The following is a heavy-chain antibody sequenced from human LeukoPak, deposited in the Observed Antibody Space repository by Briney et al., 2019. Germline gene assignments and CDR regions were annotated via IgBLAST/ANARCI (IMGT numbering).Heavy chain of an antibody. D-gene: IGHD1/OR15-1a*01. Sequence: GGSLRLSCAASGFPFSYFGFHWVRQAPGKGLEWVAFIRFEGSEKFYADSVKGRFTISRDNYKSTLYLEMNSLRAEDTAVYYCARGITRRTHDAFDIWGQGTMVTVSS. CDR1: GFPFSYFG. CDR3: ARGITRRTHDAFDI. J-gene: IGHJ3*02. CDR2: IRFEGSEK. V-gene: IGHV3-30*02.